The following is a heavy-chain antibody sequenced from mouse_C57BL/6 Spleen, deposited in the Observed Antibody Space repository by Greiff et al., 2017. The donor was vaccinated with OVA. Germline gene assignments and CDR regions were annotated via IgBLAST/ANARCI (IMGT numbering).Heavy chain of an antibody. V-gene: IGHV1-82*01. CDR3: ARGYGNSYFDY. Sequence: QVQLQQSGPELVKPGASVKISCKASGYAFSSSWMNWVKQRPGKGLEWIGRIYPGDGDTNYNGKFKGKATLTADKSSSTAYMQLNSLTSEDSAVYFCARGYGNSYFDYWGQGTTLTVSS. D-gene: IGHD2-10*02. CDR1: GYAFSSSW. J-gene: IGHJ2*01. CDR2: IYPGDGDT.